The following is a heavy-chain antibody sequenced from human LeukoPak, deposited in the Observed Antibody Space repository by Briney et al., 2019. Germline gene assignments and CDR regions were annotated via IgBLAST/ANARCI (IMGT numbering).Heavy chain of an antibody. D-gene: IGHD4-17*01. CDR3: ARGGTMTTVPL. Sequence: SETLSLTCTVSGGSINNYYWNWIRQPPGKGLELIGYIYYSVSGGGTNYNPSLKSRVTISADTSKNQFSLKLSSVTAADTAVYYCARGGTMTTVPLWGQGTLVTVSS. V-gene: IGHV4-59*08. CDR2: IYYSVSGGGT. J-gene: IGHJ4*02. CDR1: GGSINNYY.